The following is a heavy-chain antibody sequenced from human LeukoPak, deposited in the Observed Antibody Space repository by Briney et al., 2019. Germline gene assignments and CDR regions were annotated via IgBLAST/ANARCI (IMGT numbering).Heavy chain of an antibody. CDR3: ARDSLGRSGSRGDWLDY. CDR1: GFTFSSYW. D-gene: IGHD3-10*01. J-gene: IGHJ4*02. V-gene: IGHV3-7*04. CDR2: IKQDGSEK. Sequence: GGSLRPSCAASGFTFSSYWMSWVRQAPGKGLEWVANIKQDGSEKYYVDSVKGRFTISRDNAKNSLYLQMNSLRAEDTAVYYCARDSLGRSGSRGDWLDYWGQGTLVTVSS.